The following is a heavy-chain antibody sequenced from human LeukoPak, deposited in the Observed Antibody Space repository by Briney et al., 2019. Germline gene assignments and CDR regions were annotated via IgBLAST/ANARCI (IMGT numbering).Heavy chain of an antibody. CDR1: GYTLTSYD. CDR2: MNPNSGNT. D-gene: IGHD2-2*02. CDR3: ARTSGYCSSTSCYNWFDP. V-gene: IGHV1-8*03. Sequence: ASVKVSCKASGYTLTSYDINWVRQATGQGLEWMGWMNPNSGNTGYAQKFQGRVTITRNTSISTAYMELSSLRSEDTAVYYCARTSGYCSSTSCYNWFDPWGQGTLVTVSS. J-gene: IGHJ5*02.